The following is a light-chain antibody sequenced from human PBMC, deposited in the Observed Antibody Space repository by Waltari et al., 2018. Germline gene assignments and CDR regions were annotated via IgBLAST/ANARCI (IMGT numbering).Light chain of an antibody. V-gene: IGKV3-15*01. Sequence: EIVMTQSPDTLSVSPGERATLSCRASQSFSSNLAWYQQKPGQAPRLLSYGASTRATGIPARFSGSGSGTEFTLTISGMQSEDFAVYYCQQYNDWPLTFGGGTKVEIK. CDR1: QSFSSN. CDR2: GAS. J-gene: IGKJ4*01. CDR3: QQYNDWPLT.